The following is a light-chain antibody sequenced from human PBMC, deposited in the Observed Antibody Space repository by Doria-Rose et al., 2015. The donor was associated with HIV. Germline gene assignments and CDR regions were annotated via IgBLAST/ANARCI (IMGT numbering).Light chain of an antibody. V-gene: IGKV3-20*01. CDR2: DGS. CDR1: QSFSSTY. J-gene: IGKJ1*01. Sequence: TQSPGTLSLSPGARATLSCRASQSFSSTYLAWYQQKPGQAPSLLIYDGSTRATGIPDRFSASGSGTDFTLTINRLEPEDVALYYCHQYGTSWTFGQGTKVEI. CDR3: HQYGTSWT.